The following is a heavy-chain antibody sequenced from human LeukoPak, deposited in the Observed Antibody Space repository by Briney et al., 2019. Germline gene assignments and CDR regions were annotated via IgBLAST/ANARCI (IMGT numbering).Heavy chain of an antibody. J-gene: IGHJ4*02. D-gene: IGHD2-15*01. CDR2: IRYNGNNQ. Sequence: GGSLRLSCAASGFTFNNYGMHWVRQAPGKGLEWVAFIRYNGNNQYYADSVKGRFTISRDNSKNTLYLQMNSLKSDDTAVYYCARLVAASYWGQGTLVTVSS. CDR3: ARLVAASY. V-gene: IGHV3-30*02. CDR1: GFTFNNYG.